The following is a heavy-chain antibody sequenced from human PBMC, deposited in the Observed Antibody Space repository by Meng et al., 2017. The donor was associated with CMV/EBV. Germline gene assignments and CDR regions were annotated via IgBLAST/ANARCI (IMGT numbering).Heavy chain of an antibody. CDR3: AKCFQDITIFEVKKYYFDY. D-gene: IGHD3-3*01. V-gene: IGHV3-23*01. CDR2: ISGSGGST. J-gene: IGHJ4*02. Sequence: GESLKISCAASGFTFSSYVMSWVRQAPGKGLEWVSAISGSGGSTYYADSVKGRFTISRDNSKNTLYLQMNSLRAEDTAVYYCAKCFQDITIFEVKKYYFDYWGQGTLVTVSS. CDR1: GFTFSSYV.